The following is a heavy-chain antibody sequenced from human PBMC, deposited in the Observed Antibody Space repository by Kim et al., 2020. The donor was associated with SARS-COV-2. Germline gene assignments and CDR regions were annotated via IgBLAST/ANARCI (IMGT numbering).Heavy chain of an antibody. D-gene: IGHD3-22*01. CDR1: GFTFSSYG. Sequence: GGSLRLSCVASGFTFSSYGMHWVRQAPGKGLEWVAIIWYDGSNKYYADSVKGRFTISRDNFKNTLYLRMNSLRAEDTAVYYCARGGTDYYDSSGLEYWG. V-gene: IGHV3-33*01. CDR2: IWYDGSNK. CDR3: ARGGTDYYDSSGLEY. J-gene: IGHJ4*01.